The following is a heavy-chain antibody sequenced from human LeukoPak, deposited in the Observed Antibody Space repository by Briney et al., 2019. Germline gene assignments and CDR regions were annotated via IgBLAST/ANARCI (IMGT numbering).Heavy chain of an antibody. V-gene: IGHV4-39*01. D-gene: IGHD2-15*01. CDR3: ATQPLFCSGGSCYDY. Sequence: SETLSLTCTVSGGSISSSSYYWGWIRQPPGKGLEWIGSIYYSGSTYYNPSLKSRVTISVDTSKNQFSLKLSSLTAADTAVYYCATQPLFCSGGSCYDYWGQGTLVTVSS. J-gene: IGHJ4*02. CDR2: IYYSGST. CDR1: GGSISSSSYY.